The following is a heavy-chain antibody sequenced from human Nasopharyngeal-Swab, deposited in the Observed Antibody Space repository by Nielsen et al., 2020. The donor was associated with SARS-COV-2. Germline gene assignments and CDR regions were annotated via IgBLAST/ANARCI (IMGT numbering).Heavy chain of an antibody. J-gene: IGHJ5*02. CDR1: GYTFTSYG. CDR3: ARVRHYRGIFGVVRGSEWFDP. Sequence: SVKVSCKASGYTFTSYGISWVRQAPGQGLEWMGGIIPIFGTANYAQKFQGRVTITADKSTSTAYMELSSLRSEDTAVYYCARVRHYRGIFGVVRGSEWFDPWGQGTLVTVSS. D-gene: IGHD3-3*01. CDR2: IIPIFGTA. V-gene: IGHV1-69*06.